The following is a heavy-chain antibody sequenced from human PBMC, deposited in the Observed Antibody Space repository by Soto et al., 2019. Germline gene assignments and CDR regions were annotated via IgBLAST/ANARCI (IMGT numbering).Heavy chain of an antibody. J-gene: IGHJ3*02. CDR1: GFTFSNYA. Sequence: GGSLRLSCAASGFTFSNYAMSWVRQAPGKGLEWVSAIVARGGTTYYADSVKGRFTISRDNSKNTLDLQMNSLRAEDTAVYYCANILDRGLAGYCAGSGCSSDALDIWGQGTLVTVSS. CDR3: ANILDRGLAGYCAGSGCSSDALDI. V-gene: IGHV3-23*01. CDR2: IVARGGTT. D-gene: IGHD2-15*01.